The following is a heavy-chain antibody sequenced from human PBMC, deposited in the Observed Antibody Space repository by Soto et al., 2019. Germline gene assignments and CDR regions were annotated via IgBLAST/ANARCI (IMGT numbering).Heavy chain of an antibody. D-gene: IGHD3-3*01. V-gene: IGHV3-7*05. Sequence: EVQLVESGGGLVQEGGSLRLSCAASGFIFSSFWMTWVRQAPGKGLEWVANIRQDGGEEYVDSVKDRLTISRDNAKNSLYLQVNSLRAEDTADYHCARIQPFAIFGVANHYGMDVWGQGTTVAVSS. CDR2: IRQDGGEE. CDR3: ARIQPFAIFGVANHYGMDV. CDR1: GFIFSSFW. J-gene: IGHJ6*02.